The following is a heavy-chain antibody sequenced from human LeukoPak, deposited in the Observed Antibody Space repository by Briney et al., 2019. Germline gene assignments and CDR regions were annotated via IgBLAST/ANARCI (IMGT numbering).Heavy chain of an antibody. D-gene: IGHD7-27*01. CDR1: GGSISSSSYY. CDR3: ARQNWDYLPSIFDY. Sequence: SETLSLTCTVSGGSISSSSYYWGWIRQPPGKGLEWIGSIYYSGSTYYNPSLKSRVTISVDTSKNQFSLKLSSVTAADTAVYYCARQNWDYLPSIFDYWGKGTLVTVSS. J-gene: IGHJ4*02. V-gene: IGHV4-39*01. CDR2: IYYSGST.